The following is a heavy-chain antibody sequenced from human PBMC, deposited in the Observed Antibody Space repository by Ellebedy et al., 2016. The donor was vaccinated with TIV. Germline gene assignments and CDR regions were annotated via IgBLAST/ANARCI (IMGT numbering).Heavy chain of an antibody. CDR2: FGSGGDS. CDR1: GFTFRIYD. Sequence: GESLKISCAASGFTFRIYDMHWVRQSIGKGLEWVSAFGSGGDSYYPASVKGRFTISRENAKSSVYPQMNSLRVGDTAVYYCVRGGATPHNRYFDFWGRGTLVTVSS. V-gene: IGHV3-13*01. CDR3: VRGGATPHNRYFDF. J-gene: IGHJ2*01. D-gene: IGHD1-26*01.